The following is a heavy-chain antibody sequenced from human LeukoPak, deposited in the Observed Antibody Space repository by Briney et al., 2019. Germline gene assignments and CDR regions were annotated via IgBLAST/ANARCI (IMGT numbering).Heavy chain of an antibody. Sequence: PGGSLRLSCAASGFIFSNYGMHWVRQAPGKGLEWVSYISSSSSTIYYADSVKGRFTISRDNAKDSLYLQMNSLRAEDTAVYYCARDPTTVVKYWGQGTLVTVSS. V-gene: IGHV3-48*04. CDR3: ARDPTTVVKY. CDR2: ISSSSSTI. D-gene: IGHD4-23*01. J-gene: IGHJ4*02. CDR1: GFIFSNYG.